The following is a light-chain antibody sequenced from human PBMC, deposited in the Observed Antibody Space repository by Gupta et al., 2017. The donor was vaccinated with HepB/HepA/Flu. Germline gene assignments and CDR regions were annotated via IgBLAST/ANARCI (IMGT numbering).Light chain of an antibody. V-gene: IGLV2-14*01. CDR2: DVY. CDR3: SSYTGSTPPYV. Sequence: QAALTQPASVSGSPGQSITIPCTTTDSDVGDSKFVSWFQQHPDKAPKLIIFDVYSRPSGVSNRFSGSKSGNTASLTISGLQTEDEADYFCSSYTGSTPPYVFGTVTKVTVL. CDR1: DSDVGDSKF. J-gene: IGLJ1*01.